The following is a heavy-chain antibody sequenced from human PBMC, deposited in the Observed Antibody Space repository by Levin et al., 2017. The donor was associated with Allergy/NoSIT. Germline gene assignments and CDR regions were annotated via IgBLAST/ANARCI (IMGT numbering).Heavy chain of an antibody. Sequence: PSETLSLTCDVSGGSMSGYYWSWIRQPPGKGLEWLAYIYATWATNYNPSLKSRVTTSMDTSKNQFSLKLNSATAADTAVYYCARHLAGSGFDPLAYWGQGILVTVSS. J-gene: IGHJ4*02. CDR3: ARHLAGSGFDPLAY. CDR2: IYATWAT. D-gene: IGHD5-12*01. V-gene: IGHV4-4*09. CDR1: GGSMSGYY.